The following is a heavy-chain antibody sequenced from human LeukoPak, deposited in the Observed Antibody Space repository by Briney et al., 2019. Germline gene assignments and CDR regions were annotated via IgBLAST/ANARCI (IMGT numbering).Heavy chain of an antibody. CDR1: GGSFSGYY. CDR2: INHSGST. Sequence: PSETLSLTCAVYGGSFSGYYWSWIRQPPGKGLEWIGEINHSGSTNYNPSLKNRVTISVDTSKNQFSLKLSSVTAADTAVYYCARGKRVIDYWGQGTLVTVSS. CDR3: ARGKRVIDY. V-gene: IGHV4-34*01. J-gene: IGHJ4*02.